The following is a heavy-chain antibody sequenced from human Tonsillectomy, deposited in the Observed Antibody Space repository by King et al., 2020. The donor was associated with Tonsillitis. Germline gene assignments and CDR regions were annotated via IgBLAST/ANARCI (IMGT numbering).Heavy chain of an antibody. D-gene: IGHD5-12*01. CDR2: IKAKTDGGTT. CDR1: GFTFSNAW. CDR3: AADSSGHGFDY. Sequence: QLVQSGGGLVKPGGSLRLSCAASGFTFSNAWMSWVRQAPGKGLEWVGRIKAKTDGGTTDHAAPGKGRFRISRDDLKEPLYLQMNGLKTKDTAVYYCAADSSGHGFDYWGQGTLVTVSS. V-gene: IGHV3-15*01. J-gene: IGHJ4*02.